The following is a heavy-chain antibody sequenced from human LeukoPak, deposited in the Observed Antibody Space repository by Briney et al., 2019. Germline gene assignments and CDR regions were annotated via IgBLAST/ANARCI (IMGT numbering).Heavy chain of an antibody. J-gene: IGHJ4*02. Sequence: SETLSLACTVSGISINSHYLNWIRQPPGKGLEWIGHIYGSGGTNYNPSLNSRVTMSVDTSKRQFSLNLKSLTAADTAVYYCVVSPNQNFFDYWGQGPLVTVSS. CDR1: GISINSHY. CDR2: IYGSGGT. V-gene: IGHV4-4*09. CDR3: VVSPNQNFFDY.